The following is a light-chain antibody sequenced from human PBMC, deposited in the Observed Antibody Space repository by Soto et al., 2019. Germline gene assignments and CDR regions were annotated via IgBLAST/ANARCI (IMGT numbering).Light chain of an antibody. V-gene: IGKV3-15*01. Sequence: EIVLTQSPATLSLSPGERATLPCRASQSVSSNLAWYQQKPGQAPRLLIYGASTRATGIPARFSGSGSGTEFTLTISSLQSEDFAVYYCHQYDNWPPWTFGQGTKVDIK. CDR3: HQYDNWPPWT. CDR2: GAS. CDR1: QSVSSN. J-gene: IGKJ1*01.